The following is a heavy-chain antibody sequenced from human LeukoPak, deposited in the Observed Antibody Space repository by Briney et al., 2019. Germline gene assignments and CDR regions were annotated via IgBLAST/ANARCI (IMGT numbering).Heavy chain of an antibody. J-gene: IGHJ3*02. CDR3: ARHLEYTTSSGAFDI. CDR2: IYPGDSDT. V-gene: IGHV5-51*01. D-gene: IGHD6-6*01. CDR1: GYTFTSYW. Sequence: PGESVKISCKGSGYTFTSYWIAWVRQMPGEGLEWMGFIYPGDSDTRYSPSFQGQVTISDDKSLTTAYLQWSSLKASDTAMYYCARHLEYTTSSGAFDIWGQGTMVTVSS.